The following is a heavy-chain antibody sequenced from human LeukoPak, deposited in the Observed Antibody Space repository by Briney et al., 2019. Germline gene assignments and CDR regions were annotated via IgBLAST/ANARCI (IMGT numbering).Heavy chain of an antibody. D-gene: IGHD5-18*01. Sequence: PGGSLRLSCAASGFTFSNFWMSWVRQAPGKGLEWVASINQHGSEKYYVDSVKGRFIISRDNAKNSLYLQMNSLRAEDTAVYYCARVMVYSYGSPFDYWGQGTLVTVSS. CDR3: ARVMVYSYGSPFDY. CDR1: GFTFSNFW. V-gene: IGHV3-7*01. CDR2: INQHGSEK. J-gene: IGHJ4*02.